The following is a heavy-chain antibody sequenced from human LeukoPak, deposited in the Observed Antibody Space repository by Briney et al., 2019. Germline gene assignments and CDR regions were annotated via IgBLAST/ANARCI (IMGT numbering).Heavy chain of an antibody. V-gene: IGHV3-30*02. CDR2: IRYDGGNK. CDR3: ARDRREQWLAYYYGMDV. D-gene: IGHD6-19*01. Sequence: GGSLRLSCAASGFTFTSYGMHWVRQAPGKGLEWVAFIRYDGGNKYYADSVKGRFTISRDNSKNTLDLQMNSLRAEDTAVYYCARDRREQWLAYYYGMDVWGQGTTVTVSS. J-gene: IGHJ6*02. CDR1: GFTFTSYG.